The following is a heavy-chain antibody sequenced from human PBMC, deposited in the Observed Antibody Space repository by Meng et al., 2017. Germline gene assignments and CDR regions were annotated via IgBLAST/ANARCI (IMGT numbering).Heavy chain of an antibody. CDR1: GVTLSNAW. V-gene: IGHV3-15*01. CDR2: IKSKTDGGTT. J-gene: IGHJ5*02. D-gene: IGHD2-2*01. Sequence: CWAESGVTLSNAWRRCVRQAPGKGLGWVGRIKSKTDGGTTDYAAPVKGRFTISRDDSKNTLYLQMNSLKTEDTAVYYCTTGLGYCSSTSCPGRSDPWGQGTLVTVSS. CDR3: TTGLGYCSSTSCPGRSDP.